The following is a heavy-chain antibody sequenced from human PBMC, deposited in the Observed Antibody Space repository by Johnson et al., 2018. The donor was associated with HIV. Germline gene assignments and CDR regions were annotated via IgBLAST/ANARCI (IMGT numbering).Heavy chain of an antibody. D-gene: IGHD6-19*01. J-gene: IGHJ3*02. Sequence: MQLVESGGGVVRPGGSLRLSCAASGFIFDDYGMSWVRQAPGKGLEWVSGINWNGGSTGYADSVKGRFTISSDNAKNSLYLQMNSLRAEDTALYYCARVVLVRLAVAGPSRDAFDIWGQGTMVTVSS. V-gene: IGHV3-20*04. CDR1: GFIFDDYG. CDR2: INWNGGST. CDR3: ARVVLVRLAVAGPSRDAFDI.